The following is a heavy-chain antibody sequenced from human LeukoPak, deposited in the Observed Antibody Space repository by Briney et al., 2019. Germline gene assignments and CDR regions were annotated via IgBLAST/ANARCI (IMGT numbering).Heavy chain of an antibody. CDR2: INHSGST. CDR3: ARGRGYLLWDY. V-gene: IGHV4-34*01. J-gene: IGHJ4*02. D-gene: IGHD3-10*01. CDR1: GGSFSGYY. Sequence: SETLSLTCAVYGGSFSGYYWSWIRQPPGKGLEWIGEINHSGSTNYNPSLKSRVTISVDTSKNQFSLKLSSVTAADTAVYYCARGRGYLLWDYWGQGTLVTVSS.